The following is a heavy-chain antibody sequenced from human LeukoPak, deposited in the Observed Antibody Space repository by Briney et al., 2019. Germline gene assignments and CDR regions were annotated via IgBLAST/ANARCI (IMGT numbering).Heavy chain of an antibody. CDR2: IYYSGST. CDR3: VRDVGGDGYNLRNWFDP. CDR1: GASIISYY. V-gene: IGHV4-59*12. D-gene: IGHD5-24*01. Sequence: PSETLSLTRTVSGASIISYYWSWFRHPPGKGLEWGGYIYYSGSTKYNPSLKSRVTMSVDTSKTQFSLKLSSVTAADTAVYYCVRDVGGDGYNLRNWFDPWGQGTLVTVSS. J-gene: IGHJ5*02.